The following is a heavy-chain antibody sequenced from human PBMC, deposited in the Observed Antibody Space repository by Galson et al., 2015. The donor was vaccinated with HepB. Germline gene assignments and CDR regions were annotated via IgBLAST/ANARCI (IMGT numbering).Heavy chain of an antibody. CDR3: VKGPWSFAGITMIVVVNDAFDI. V-gene: IGHV3-64D*06. D-gene: IGHD3-22*01. Sequence: SLRLSCAASGFTFSSYAMHWVRQAPGKGLEYVSAISSNGGSTYYADSVKGRFTISRDNSKNTLYLQMSSLRAEDTAVYYCVKGPWSFAGITMIVVVNDAFDIWGQGTMVTVSS. CDR1: GFTFSSYA. CDR2: ISSNGGST. J-gene: IGHJ3*02.